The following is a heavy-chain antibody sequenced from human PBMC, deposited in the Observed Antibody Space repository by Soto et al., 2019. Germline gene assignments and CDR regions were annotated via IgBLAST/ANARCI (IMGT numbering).Heavy chain of an antibody. V-gene: IGHV3-74*01. D-gene: IGHD2-21*01. CDR1: GFTFSSNW. J-gene: IGHJ6*02. CDR3: GRGVAYGMDV. Sequence: EVQLVESGGGLVQPGGSLRLSCAASGFTFSSNWMHWVRQAPGKGLVWVSGINGDGRSTGYADSVKCRFTISRDNAKNTLYLQMNSLRAEDTAVYYCGRGVAYGMDVWVQGTTVTVSS. CDR2: INGDGRST.